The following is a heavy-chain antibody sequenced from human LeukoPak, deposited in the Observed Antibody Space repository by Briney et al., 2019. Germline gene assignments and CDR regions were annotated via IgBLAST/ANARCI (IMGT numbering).Heavy chain of an antibody. CDR3: ARDALWFGEFDAFDI. Sequence: PSETLSLTCAVYGESLSGYYWSWIRQPPGKGLEWIGEINHSGSTNYNPSLKSRVTISKDTSKSQFSLKLSSVTAADTAVYYCARDALWFGEFDAFDIWGQGTMVTVSS. CDR1: GESLSGYY. D-gene: IGHD3-10*01. V-gene: IGHV4-34*01. CDR2: INHSGST. J-gene: IGHJ3*02.